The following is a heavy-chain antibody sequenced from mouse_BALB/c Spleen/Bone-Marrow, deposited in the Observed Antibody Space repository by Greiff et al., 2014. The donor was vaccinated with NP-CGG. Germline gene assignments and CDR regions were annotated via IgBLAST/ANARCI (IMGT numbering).Heavy chain of an antibody. Sequence: VKLMESGPGLVAPSQSLSITCTVSGFSLTDYGVSWIRQPPGKGLEWLGVIWGGGSTYYNSSLKPRLSISKDNSKSQVFLKMNNLQTDDTAMYYCAKHPLRYYAMDYWGQGTSVTVSS. CDR3: AKHPLRYYAMDY. CDR2: IWGGGST. CDR1: GFSLTDYG. J-gene: IGHJ4*01. V-gene: IGHV2-6-5*01. D-gene: IGHD1-1*01.